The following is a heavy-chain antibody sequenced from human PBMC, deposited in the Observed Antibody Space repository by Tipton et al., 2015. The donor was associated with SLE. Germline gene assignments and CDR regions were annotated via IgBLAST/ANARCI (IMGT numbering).Heavy chain of an antibody. V-gene: IGHV4-59*12. D-gene: IGHD2/OR15-2a*01. CDR1: GDSISSYY. Sequence: LRLSCTVSGDSISSYYWSWIRQPPGKGLEWIGYIYYSGSTYYNPSLKSRVTISVDTSKNQFSLKLSSVTAADTAVYYCASNIDSGNSWPYWGQGTLVTVSS. CDR2: IYYSGST. J-gene: IGHJ4*02. CDR3: ASNIDSGNSWPY.